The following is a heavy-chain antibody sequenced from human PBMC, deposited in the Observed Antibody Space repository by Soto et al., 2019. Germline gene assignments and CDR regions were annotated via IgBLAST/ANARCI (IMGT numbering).Heavy chain of an antibody. Sequence: GASVKVSCKASGYTFTSYGISWVRQAPGQGLEWMGWISAYNGSTNYAQKLQGRVTMTTDTSASTAYMELRSLRSDDTAVYYCARDRNYYGSGSPTPYDAFDIWGQGTMVTVSS. J-gene: IGHJ3*02. CDR3: ARDRNYYGSGSPTPYDAFDI. V-gene: IGHV1-18*04. D-gene: IGHD3-10*01. CDR2: ISAYNGST. CDR1: GYTFTSYG.